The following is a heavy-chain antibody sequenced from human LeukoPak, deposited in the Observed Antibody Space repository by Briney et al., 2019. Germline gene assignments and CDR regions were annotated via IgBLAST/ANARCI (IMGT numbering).Heavy chain of an antibody. V-gene: IGHV1-3*01. D-gene: IGHD6-13*01. CDR1: GYTFTSYA. CDR2: INAGNGNT. Sequence: ASVKVSCKASGYTFTSYAMHWVRQAPGQRLEWMGWINAGNGNTKYSQKFQGRVTITRDTTASTAYMELSSLRSEDTAVYYCARDCGRIAAAGTCYYYYGMDVWGQGTTVTVSS. J-gene: IGHJ6*02. CDR3: ARDCGRIAAAGTCYYYYGMDV.